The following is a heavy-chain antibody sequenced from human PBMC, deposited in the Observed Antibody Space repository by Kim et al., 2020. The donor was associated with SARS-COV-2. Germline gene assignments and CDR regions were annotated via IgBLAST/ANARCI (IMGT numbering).Heavy chain of an antibody. D-gene: IGHD2-2*01. Sequence: SETLSLTCTVSGGSISSSSYYWGWIRQPPGKGLEWIGSIYYSGSTYYNPSLKSRVTISVDTSKNQFSLKLSSVTAADTAVYYCVRHHTTDCSSTSCISLGYYYYGMDVWGQGTTVTVSS. CDR3: VRHHTTDCSSTSCISLGYYYYGMDV. CDR2: IYYSGST. J-gene: IGHJ6*02. CDR1: GGSISSSSYY. V-gene: IGHV4-39*01.